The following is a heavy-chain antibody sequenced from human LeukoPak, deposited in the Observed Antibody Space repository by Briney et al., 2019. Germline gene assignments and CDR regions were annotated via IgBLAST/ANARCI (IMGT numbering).Heavy chain of an antibody. CDR2: IIPIFGAA. D-gene: IGHD5-24*01. CDR3: ARDRRRDRDAFDV. Sequence: SVKVSCKASGGTFSSYAISWVRQAPGQGLEWMGGIIPIFGAANYAQKFQGRVTITADESTSTAYMELSSLRSEDTAVYYCARDRRRDRDAFDVWGQGTMVTVSS. V-gene: IGHV1-69*13. J-gene: IGHJ3*01. CDR1: GGTFSSYA.